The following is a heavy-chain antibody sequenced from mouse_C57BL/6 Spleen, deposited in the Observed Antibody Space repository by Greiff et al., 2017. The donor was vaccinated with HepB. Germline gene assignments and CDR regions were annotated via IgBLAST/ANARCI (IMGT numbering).Heavy chain of an antibody. D-gene: IGHD4-1*01. V-gene: IGHV5-9-1*02. CDR3: TRKGSNWEFAY. CDR2: ISSGGDYI. J-gene: IGHJ3*01. CDR1: GFTFSSYA. Sequence: EVKLMESGEGLVKPGGSLKLSCAASGFTFSSYAMSWVRQTPEKRLEWVAYISSGGDYIYYADTVKGRFTISRDNARNTLYLQMSSLKSEDTAMYYCTRKGSNWEFAYWGQGTLVTVSA.